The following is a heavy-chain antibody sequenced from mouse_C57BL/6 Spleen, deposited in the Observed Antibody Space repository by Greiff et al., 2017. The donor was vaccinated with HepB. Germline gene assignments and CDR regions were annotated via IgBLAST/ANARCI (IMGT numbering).Heavy chain of an antibody. CDR2: INPNNGGT. CDR3: ARRGDYVSSYGYAMDY. D-gene: IGHD1-1*01. CDR1: GYTFTDYN. J-gene: IGHJ4*01. V-gene: IGHV1-18*01. Sequence: EVQLQQSGPELVKPGASVKIPCTASGYTFTDYNMDWVKQSHGKSLEWIGDINPNNGGTIYNQKFKGKATLTVAKSSSTAYMALRSLTSEDTAVYDCARRGDYVSSYGYAMDYWGQGTSVTVSS.